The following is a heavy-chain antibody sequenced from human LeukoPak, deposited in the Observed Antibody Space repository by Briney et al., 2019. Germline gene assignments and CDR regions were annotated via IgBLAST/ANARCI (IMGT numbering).Heavy chain of an antibody. D-gene: IGHD3-10*01. CDR1: GFTVSSNY. Sequence: AGGSLRLSCAASGFTVSSNYMSWVRQAPGKGLEWVSVIYSGGSTYYADSVKGRFTISRHNSKNTLYLQMNSLRAEDTAVYYCARGGQTMDTLTYFDLWGQGTLVTVSS. V-gene: IGHV3-53*04. CDR3: ARGGQTMDTLTYFDL. J-gene: IGHJ4*02. CDR2: IYSGGST.